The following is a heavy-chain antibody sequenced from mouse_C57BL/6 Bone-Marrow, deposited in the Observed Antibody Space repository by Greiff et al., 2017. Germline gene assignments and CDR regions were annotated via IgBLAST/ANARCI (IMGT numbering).Heavy chain of an antibody. V-gene: IGHV1-82*01. Sequence: QVQLQQSGPELVKPGASVKISCKASGYAFSSYWMNWVKQRPGKGLEWIGRIYPGDGDTNYNGKFKGKATLTADKSSSTAYMQLRSLTSEDSAVYFCARKDGSSYDYAMDYWGQGTSVTVSS. CDR1: GYAFSSYW. D-gene: IGHD1-1*01. CDR2: IYPGDGDT. J-gene: IGHJ4*01. CDR3: ARKDGSSYDYAMDY.